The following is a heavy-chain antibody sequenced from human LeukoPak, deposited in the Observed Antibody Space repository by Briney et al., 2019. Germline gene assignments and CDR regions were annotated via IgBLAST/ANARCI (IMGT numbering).Heavy chain of an antibody. J-gene: IGHJ4*02. D-gene: IGHD3-9*01. CDR3: AISSMGYFDWFFDY. CDR2: INAGNGNT. V-gene: IGHV1-3*01. Sequence: ASVKVSCKASGYTFTSYYMHWVRQAPGQRLEWMGWINAGNGNTKYSQKFQGRVTITRDTSASTAYMELSSLRSEDTAVYYCAISSMGYFDWFFDYWGQGTLVPSPQ. CDR1: GYTFTSYY.